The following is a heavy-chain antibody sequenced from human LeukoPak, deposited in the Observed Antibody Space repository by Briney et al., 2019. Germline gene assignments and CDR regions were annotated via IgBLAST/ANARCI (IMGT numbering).Heavy chain of an antibody. V-gene: IGHV3-7*01. CDR1: GGSISSSNW. D-gene: IGHD2/OR15-2a*01. Sequence: GTLSLTCAVSGGSISSSNWWSWVRQAPGKGLEWVANIKQDGSEKYYVDSVKGRFTISRDNAKNSLYVQMNSLRAEDTAVYYCARGPTRANSSDYWGQGTLVTVS. CDR2: IKQDGSEK. J-gene: IGHJ4*02. CDR3: ARGPTRANSSDY.